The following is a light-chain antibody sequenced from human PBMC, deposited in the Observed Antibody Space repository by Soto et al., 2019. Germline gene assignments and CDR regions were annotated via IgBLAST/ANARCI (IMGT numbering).Light chain of an antibody. J-gene: IGKJ1*01. Sequence: EIVMTHSPATLSVSPGERATLSSSASQSVSSNLAWYQQKPGQAPRLLIYGASTRATGIPARFSGSGSGTEFTLTISGLQSEDFAVYYCQQYNNWPRTFGQGTKVDIK. V-gene: IGKV3-15*01. CDR3: QQYNNWPRT. CDR1: QSVSSN. CDR2: GAS.